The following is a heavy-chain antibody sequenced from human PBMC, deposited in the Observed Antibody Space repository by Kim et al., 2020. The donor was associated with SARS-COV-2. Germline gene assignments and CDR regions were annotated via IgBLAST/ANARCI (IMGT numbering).Heavy chain of an antibody. Sequence: VKGRFTISRDKSKNTLYLQMNSLRAEDTAVYYCARGPSSSSIYYYGMDVWGQGTTVTVSS. V-gene: IGHV3-30*01. J-gene: IGHJ6*02. D-gene: IGHD6-6*01. CDR3: ARGPSSSSIYYYGMDV.